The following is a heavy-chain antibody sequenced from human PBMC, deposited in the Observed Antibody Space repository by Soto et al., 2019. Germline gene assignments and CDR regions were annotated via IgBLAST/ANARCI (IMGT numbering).Heavy chain of an antibody. D-gene: IGHD5-12*01. CDR1: GYTFDNYA. Sequence: QVQLVQSGAQVKNPGASVKVSCKASGYTFDNYALHWVRQAPGRRLEWMGWIHAGNGYTKYSQRFQGRVTITRDSSASTAHLGLSSLRSEDTAVYYWTRVQSSGYDLKLAFDIWGQGTMVTVSS. CDR3: TRVQSSGYDLKLAFDI. J-gene: IGHJ3*02. V-gene: IGHV1-3*01. CDR2: IHAGNGYT.